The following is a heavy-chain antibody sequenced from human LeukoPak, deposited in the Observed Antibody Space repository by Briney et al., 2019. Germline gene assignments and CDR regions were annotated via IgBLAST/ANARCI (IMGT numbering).Heavy chain of an antibody. CDR2: INPDSGAT. D-gene: IGHD6-6*01. CDR3: ARRMSIAARPELGY. J-gene: IGHJ4*02. V-gene: IGHV1-2*02. Sequence: ASVKVSCKASGYSVTAYYIQWVRQAPGQGLEWMGWINPDSGATNYAQKFQGRVTMTRDTSINTAYMELSRLRSDDTAVYYCARRMSIAARPELGYWGQGTLVTVSS. CDR1: GYSVTAYY.